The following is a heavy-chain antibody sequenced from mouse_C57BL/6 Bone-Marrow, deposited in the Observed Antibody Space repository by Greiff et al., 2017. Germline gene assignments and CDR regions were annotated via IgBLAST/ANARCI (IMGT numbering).Heavy chain of an antibody. CDR2: IWAGGST. J-gene: IGHJ4*01. CDR1: GFSLTSYG. V-gene: IGHV2-9*02. CDR3: ARDREKAMDY. D-gene: IGHD3-3*01. Sequence: VQVLESGPGLVAPSPSLSITCTVSGFSLTSYGVHWVRQPPGKGLEWLGVIWAGGSTNYNSALMSRLSISKDNSKSQVFLKMNSLQTDDTAMYYCARDREKAMDYWGQGTSVTVSS.